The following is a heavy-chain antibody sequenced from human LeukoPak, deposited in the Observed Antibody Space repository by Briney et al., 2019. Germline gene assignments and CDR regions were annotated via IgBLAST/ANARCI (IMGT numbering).Heavy chain of an antibody. CDR2: MYYSGST. D-gene: IGHD3-10*01. CDR3: ARVLGSYYFDY. Sequence: PSETLSLTCTVSGGSISSYYWSWIRQPQGKGLEWIAYMYYSGSTNYNPSLKSRVTISVDTSKNQFSLKLSSVTAADTAVYYCARVLGSYYFDYWGQGTLVTVSS. J-gene: IGHJ4*02. CDR1: GGSISSYY. V-gene: IGHV4-59*01.